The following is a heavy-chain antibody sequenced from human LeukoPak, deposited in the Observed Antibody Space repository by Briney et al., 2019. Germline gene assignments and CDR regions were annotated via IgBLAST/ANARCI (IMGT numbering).Heavy chain of an antibody. V-gene: IGHV3-48*04. Sequence: PGGSLRLPCAASGFSFSNYAIHWVRQAPGKGLEWVSYISSSGSTIYYADSVKGRFTISRDDAKNSLYLQMNSLRAEDTAVYYCARARGGMVRGVINYYFDYWGQGTLVTVSS. J-gene: IGHJ4*02. CDR2: ISSSGSTI. D-gene: IGHD3-10*01. CDR3: ARARGGMVRGVINYYFDY. CDR1: GFSFSNYA.